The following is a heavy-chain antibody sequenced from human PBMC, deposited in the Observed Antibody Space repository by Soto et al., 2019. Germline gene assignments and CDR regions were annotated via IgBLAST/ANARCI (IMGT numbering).Heavy chain of an antibody. Sequence: EVQLLESGGGLVQPGGSLRLSCAASGFTFTSYGMHWVRLAPGKGLEWISSISVVPGVTYHADSVKGRFTISRDNSRNTLYLQMNSLRADDTAVYYCAIGPYCGSTICQYYYVDYWGQGTLVTVSS. D-gene: IGHD2-2*01. CDR3: AIGPYCGSTICQYYYVDY. J-gene: IGHJ4*02. V-gene: IGHV3-23*01. CDR1: GFTFTSYG. CDR2: ISVVPGVT.